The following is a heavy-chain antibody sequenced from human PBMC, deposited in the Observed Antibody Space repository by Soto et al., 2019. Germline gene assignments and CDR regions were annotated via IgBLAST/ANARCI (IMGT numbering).Heavy chain of an antibody. Sequence: EVQLVESGGGLVQPGRSLRLSCAASGFTFDDYAMHWVRQAPGKGLAWVSGISWNSGSIGYADSVKGRFTISRDNAKNSLYLQMNSLRAEDTALYYCAKDIVGGDCSSTSCYAFGYWGQGTLVTVSS. CDR2: ISWNSGSI. CDR3: AKDIVGGDCSSTSCYAFGY. D-gene: IGHD2-2*03. CDR1: GFTFDDYA. J-gene: IGHJ4*02. V-gene: IGHV3-9*01.